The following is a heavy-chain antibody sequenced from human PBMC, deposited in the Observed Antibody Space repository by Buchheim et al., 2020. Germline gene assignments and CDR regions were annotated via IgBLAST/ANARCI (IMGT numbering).Heavy chain of an antibody. CDR2: IHYSGST. CDR3: ARVGDYYGSGSHPYYYYGMDV. Sequence: QVQLQESGPGLVKPSETLSLTCTVSGGSIRSYYWSWIRQPPGKGLEWIGYIHYSGSTTYNPSLKSRVTISVDTSKNQFSLKLSSVTAADTAVYYCARVGDYYGSGSHPYYYYGMDVWGQGTT. J-gene: IGHJ6*02. D-gene: IGHD3-10*01. V-gene: IGHV4-59*01. CDR1: GGSIRSYY.